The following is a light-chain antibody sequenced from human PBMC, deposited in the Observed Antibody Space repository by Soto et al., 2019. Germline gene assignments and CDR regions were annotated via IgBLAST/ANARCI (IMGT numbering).Light chain of an antibody. J-gene: IGLJ2*01. Sequence: QSVLTQSSSASASLGSSVKLTCTLSSGHSSYIIAWHQQQPGKAPRYLMKLEGSGSYNKGSGVPDRFSGSSSGADRYLTISNLQSEDEADYYCDTWDSNTQKVFGGGTKLTVL. CDR3: DTWDSNTQKV. CDR1: SGHSSYI. V-gene: IGLV4-60*03. CDR2: LEGSGSY.